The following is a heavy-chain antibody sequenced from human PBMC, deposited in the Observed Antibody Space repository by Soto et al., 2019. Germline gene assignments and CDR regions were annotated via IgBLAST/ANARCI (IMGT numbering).Heavy chain of an antibody. CDR1: GYTFTSYA. CDR2: INAGNGNT. CDR3: VHSSGYYSFDY. Sequence: QVQLVQSGAEEKKPGASVKVSCKASGYTFTSYAMHWMRQAPGQRLEWMGWINAGNGNTKYSQKFQGRVTITRDTSASTAYMELSSLRSEDTAVYYCVHSSGYYSFDYWGQGTLVTVSS. D-gene: IGHD3-22*01. J-gene: IGHJ4*02. V-gene: IGHV1-3*05.